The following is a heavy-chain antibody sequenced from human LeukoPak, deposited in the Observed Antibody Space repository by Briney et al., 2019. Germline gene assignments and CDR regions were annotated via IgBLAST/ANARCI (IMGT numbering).Heavy chain of an antibody. CDR1: GGSISSYY. CDR2: IYYSGST. D-gene: IGHD2/OR15-2a*01. CDR3: ARRIWGYGWYFDL. Sequence: PSETLSLTCTVSGGSISSYYWSWIRQPPGKGLEWIGYIYYSGSTNYNPSLKSRVTISVDTSKNQFSLKLSSVTAADTAVYYCARRIWGYGWYFDLWGRGTLVTVSS. J-gene: IGHJ2*01. V-gene: IGHV4-59*01.